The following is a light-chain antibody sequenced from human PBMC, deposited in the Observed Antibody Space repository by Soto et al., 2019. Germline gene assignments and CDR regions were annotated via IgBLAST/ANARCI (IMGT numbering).Light chain of an antibody. V-gene: IGKV3-20*01. CDR3: QQYGRSPWT. Sequence: PGNLSLSPGERATLSCRASQSVSSSYLAWYQQKPGQAPRLLIYDASSRATGIPDRFSGSGSATDFTLTISRLEPEDFAVYYCQQYGRSPWTFGQGTKVEIK. J-gene: IGKJ1*01. CDR1: QSVSSSY. CDR2: DAS.